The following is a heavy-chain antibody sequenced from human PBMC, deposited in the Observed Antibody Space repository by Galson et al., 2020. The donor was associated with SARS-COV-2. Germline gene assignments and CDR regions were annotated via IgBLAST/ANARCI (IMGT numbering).Heavy chain of an antibody. V-gene: IGHV3-30*04. J-gene: IGHJ3*02. CDR2: ISYDGNNK. CDR3: ARPLSGNYYSSFDI. D-gene: IGHD1-26*01. Sequence: TGGSLRLSCAASGFTFSTYAMNWVRQAPGKGLEWVALISYDGNNKYNADSVKGRFTISRDNSKNTLYLQMNSLRAEDTAVYYCARPLSGNYYSSFDIWGLGTLVSVSS. CDR1: GFTFSTYA.